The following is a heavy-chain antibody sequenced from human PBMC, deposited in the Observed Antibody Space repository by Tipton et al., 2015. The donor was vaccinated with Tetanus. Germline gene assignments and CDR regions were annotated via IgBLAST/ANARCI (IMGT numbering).Heavy chain of an antibody. V-gene: IGHV3-73*01. Sequence: QLVQSGPEVKTSGESLKISCKASGYSFTSYWIGWVRQLPGKGLEWVGSIRSRAKNYATFYGASVRGRFSFSRDDSNNVAFLQMDSQQTEDTAFYYCIRLEEFNRGYWGQGTLVTVSS. CDR1: GYSFTSYW. J-gene: IGHJ4*02. CDR2: IRSRAKNYAT. D-gene: IGHD3-10*01. CDR3: IRLEEFNRGY.